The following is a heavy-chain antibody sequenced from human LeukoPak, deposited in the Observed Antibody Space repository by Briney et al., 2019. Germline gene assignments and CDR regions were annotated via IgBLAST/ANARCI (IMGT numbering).Heavy chain of an antibody. J-gene: IGHJ6*03. V-gene: IGHV3-21*01. Sequence: GGSLRLSCAASGFTFSSYSMNWVRQAPGKGLEWVSSISSSSSYIYYADSVKGRFTISRDNAKNSPYLQMNSLRAEDTAVYYCASARAGIAANYMDVWGKGTTVTVSS. CDR2: ISSSSSYI. D-gene: IGHD6-13*01. CDR3: ASARAGIAANYMDV. CDR1: GFTFSSYS.